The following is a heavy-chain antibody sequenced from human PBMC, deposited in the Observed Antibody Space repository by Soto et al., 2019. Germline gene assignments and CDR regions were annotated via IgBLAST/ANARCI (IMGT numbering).Heavy chain of an antibody. D-gene: IGHD3-10*01. J-gene: IGHJ6*02. CDR1: GFFFSDYY. CDR2: ISGTGDTK. V-gene: IGHV3-11*01. Sequence: PGGSLRLSCAASGFFFSDYYLSWIRQAPGKGLECVAYISGTGDTKYYADSVEGRFTISRDNPKSSLYLQMNSLRAEDAAVYYCAIGGGQIYYKGLDVWGQGTPVTVSS. CDR3: AIGGGQIYYKGLDV.